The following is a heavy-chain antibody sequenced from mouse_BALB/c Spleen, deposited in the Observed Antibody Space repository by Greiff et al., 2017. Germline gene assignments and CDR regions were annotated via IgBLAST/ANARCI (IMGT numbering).Heavy chain of an antibody. V-gene: IGHV5-12-2*01. J-gene: IGHJ4*01. CDR1: GFTFSSYT. CDR3: ARHRGSTGYYAMDY. CDR2: ISNGGGST. D-gene: IGHD6-1*01. Sequence: VESGGGLVQPGGSLKLSCAASGFTFSSYTMSWVRQTPEKRLEWVAYISNGGGSTYYPDTVKGRFTISRDNAKNTLYLQMSSLKSEDTAMYYCARHRGSTGYYAMDYWGQGTSVTVSS.